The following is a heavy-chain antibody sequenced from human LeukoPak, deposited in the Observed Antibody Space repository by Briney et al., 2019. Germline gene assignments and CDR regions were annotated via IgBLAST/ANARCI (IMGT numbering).Heavy chain of an antibody. CDR1: GYTFTDHY. D-gene: IGHD3-10*01. Sequence: GASVKVSCKASGYTFTDHYMHWVRQAPGQGLEWMGWINPNSDGINNYAHKFQGRVTMTRDTSISTAYMELSRLRSDDTAMYYCARYYIEGRCFDYWGQGTLVTVSS. CDR2: INPNSDGI. CDR3: ARYYIEGRCFDY. J-gene: IGHJ4*02. V-gene: IGHV1-2*07.